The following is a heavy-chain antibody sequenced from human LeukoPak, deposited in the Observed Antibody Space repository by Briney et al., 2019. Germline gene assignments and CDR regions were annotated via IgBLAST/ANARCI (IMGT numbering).Heavy chain of an antibody. CDR2: IIPIFGTA. Sequence: GASVKVSCKASGGTFSSYAISWVRQAPGQGLEWMGGIIPIFGTANYAQKFQGRVTITADKSTSTAYMELSSLRSEDTAVYYCASLAAAGQKLYYYYYMDVWGKGTTVTVSS. CDR3: ASLAAAGQKLYYYYYMDV. CDR1: GGTFSSYA. D-gene: IGHD6-13*01. V-gene: IGHV1-69*06. J-gene: IGHJ6*03.